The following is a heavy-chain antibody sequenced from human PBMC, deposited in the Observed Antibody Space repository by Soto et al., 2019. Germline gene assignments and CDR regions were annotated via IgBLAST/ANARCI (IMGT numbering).Heavy chain of an antibody. J-gene: IGHJ5*02. CDR2: ISDNGGST. CDR3: AKNLGSLDP. CDR1: GFTFSSYA. Sequence: QTGGSLRLSCAASGFTFSSYAMSWVRQAPGKGLEWVSAISDNGGSTYYADSVKGRFTISRDNSKNTLYLQMNSLRAEHTTVYYCAKNLGSLDPWGQGTLVTVSS. V-gene: IGHV3-23*01. D-gene: IGHD3-10*01.